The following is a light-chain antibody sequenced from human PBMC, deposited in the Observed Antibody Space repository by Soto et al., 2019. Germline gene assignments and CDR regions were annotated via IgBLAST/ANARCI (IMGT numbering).Light chain of an antibody. Sequence: EIVLTQSPGTLSLSPGERATLSCRATQSVSSSYLVWYQQKPGQAPRLLIYGASSRATGIPDRFSGNGSGTDFTLTISRLEPEDFAVYYCQQYDSSSWTFGQGTKVEI. CDR3: QQYDSSSWT. CDR2: GAS. V-gene: IGKV3-20*01. CDR1: QSVSSSY. J-gene: IGKJ1*01.